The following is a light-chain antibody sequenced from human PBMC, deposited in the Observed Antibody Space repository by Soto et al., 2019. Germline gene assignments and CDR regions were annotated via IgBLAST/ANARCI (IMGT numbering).Light chain of an antibody. Sequence: EIVMTQSPATLSVPPGERATLSCTASQSISSELAWYQQKPGQPPRLLIYGASTRATVVPARFTGSGSGSDFTLTISGLQSEDFAVYYCQQGHNWPLTFGQGTRLEI. V-gene: IGKV3-15*01. CDR3: QQGHNWPLT. J-gene: IGKJ2*01. CDR1: QSISSE. CDR2: GAS.